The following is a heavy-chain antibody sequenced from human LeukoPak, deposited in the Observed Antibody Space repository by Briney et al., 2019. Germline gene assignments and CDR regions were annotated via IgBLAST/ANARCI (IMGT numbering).Heavy chain of an antibody. CDR2: ISAYNGNT. J-gene: IGHJ6*02. Sequence: GASVKVSCKASGYTFTSYGISWVRQAPGQGLEWMGWISAYNGNTNYAQKLQGRVTMTTDTSTSTAYMELRSLRSDDTAVYYCARERFLEWLLFDGMDAWGQGTTVTVSS. D-gene: IGHD3-3*01. CDR1: GYTFTSYG. V-gene: IGHV1-18*01. CDR3: ARERFLEWLLFDGMDA.